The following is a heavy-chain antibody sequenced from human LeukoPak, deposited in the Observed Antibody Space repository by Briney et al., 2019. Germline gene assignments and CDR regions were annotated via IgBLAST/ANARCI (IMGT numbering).Heavy chain of an antibody. J-gene: IGHJ4*02. V-gene: IGHV3-23*01. CDR2: ISGSGATT. CDR1: GLTVSSSY. CDR3: ADGVTMVGHDY. Sequence: PGGSLRLSCAASGLTVSSSYMTWVRQAPGKGLEWVSAISGSGATTHYADSVKGRFTISRDNSKNTLYLQMNSLRAEDTAVYYCADGVTMVGHDYWGQGTLVTVSS. D-gene: IGHD3-10*01.